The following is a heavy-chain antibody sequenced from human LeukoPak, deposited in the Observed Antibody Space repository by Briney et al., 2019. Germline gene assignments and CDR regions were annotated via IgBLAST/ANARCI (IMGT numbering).Heavy chain of an antibody. D-gene: IGHD6-13*01. Sequence: PGGSLRLSCAASGFTFSSYGMHWVRQAPGKGLEWVAVISYDGSNKYYAGSVKGRFTISRDNSKNTLYLQMNSLRAEGTAVYYCARGNLRRSSSWDSAFDIWGQGTMVTVSS. V-gene: IGHV3-30*03. CDR2: ISYDGSNK. CDR3: ARGNLRRSSSWDSAFDI. CDR1: GFTFSSYG. J-gene: IGHJ3*02.